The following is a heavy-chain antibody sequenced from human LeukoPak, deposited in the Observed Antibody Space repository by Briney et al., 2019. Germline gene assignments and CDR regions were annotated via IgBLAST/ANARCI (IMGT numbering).Heavy chain of an antibody. CDR1: GFIFSDYY. D-gene: IGHD6-6*01. Sequence: GGSLRLSCAASGFIFSDYYMSWIRQTPGKGLGWISYISNSDNDIYYAGSVKGRFTISRDNTRNSLFLQMNSLRPDDTAVYYCASGSSSVGYWGQGTLVTVSP. CDR3: ASGSSSVGY. CDR2: ISNSDNDI. J-gene: IGHJ4*02. V-gene: IGHV3-11*01.